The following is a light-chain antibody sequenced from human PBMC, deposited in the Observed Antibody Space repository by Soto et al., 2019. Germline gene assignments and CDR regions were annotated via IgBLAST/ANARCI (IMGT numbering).Light chain of an antibody. CDR1: QSLVYSDGNTY. CDR3: MQGTRWPWT. J-gene: IGKJ1*01. Sequence: LVVTQSPLSLPVTLGQPASISCKSSQSLVYSDGNTYLNWFQQRPGQSPRRLIYKVSNRDSGVPDRFSGSGSGTEFTLKSNRVEADDVGVYYCMQGTRWPWTFGQGTKVEI. V-gene: IGKV2-30*01. CDR2: KVS.